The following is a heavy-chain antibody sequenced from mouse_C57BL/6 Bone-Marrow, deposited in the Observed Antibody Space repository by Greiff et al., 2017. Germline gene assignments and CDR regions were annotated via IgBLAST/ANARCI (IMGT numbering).Heavy chain of an antibody. CDR3: ARSRDSSPYFDF. V-gene: IGHV1-80*01. Sequence: VQLQQSGAELVKPGASVKMSCKASGYAFSNYWMNWVKQRPGKGLEWIGRIYPGDGDTNYNGKFKGKATLTADKSSSTAYMQLSSLTSEDSAVYFCARSRDSSPYFDFWGTGTTVTVSS. D-gene: IGHD1-1*01. CDR1: GYAFSNYW. J-gene: IGHJ1*03. CDR2: IYPGDGDT.